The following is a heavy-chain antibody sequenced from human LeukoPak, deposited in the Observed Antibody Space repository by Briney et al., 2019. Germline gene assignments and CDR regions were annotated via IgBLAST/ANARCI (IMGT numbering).Heavy chain of an antibody. J-gene: IGHJ6*02. D-gene: IGHD3-22*01. CDR1: GYTFTSYD. CDR2: MNPNSGNT. Sequence: GASVKVSCKASGYTFTSYDINWVRQATGQGLEWMGWMNPNSGNTGYAQKFQGRVTMTRNTSISTAYMELSSLRSEDTAVYYCATDSSGYPRAYYYYGMDAWGQGTTVTVSS. V-gene: IGHV1-8*01. CDR3: ATDSSGYPRAYYYYGMDA.